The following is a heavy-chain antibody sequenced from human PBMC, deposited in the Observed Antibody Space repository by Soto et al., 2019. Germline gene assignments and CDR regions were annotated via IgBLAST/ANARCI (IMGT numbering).Heavy chain of an antibody. Sequence: GGSLRLSCAASGFTVSNNYITWIRQAPGKGLEWVSILYSGGTTYYADSVKGRFTFSRDNAENTIYLQMNNLRVEDTAVYYCVRDRGGNYCIDLWGQGTLVTVSS. CDR2: LYSGGTT. V-gene: IGHV3-53*01. CDR1: GFTVSNNY. CDR3: VRDRGGNYCIDL. J-gene: IGHJ5*01. D-gene: IGHD1-26*01.